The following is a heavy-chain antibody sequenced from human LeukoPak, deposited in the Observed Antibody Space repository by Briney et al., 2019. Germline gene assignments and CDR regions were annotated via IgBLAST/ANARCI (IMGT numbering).Heavy chain of an antibody. CDR1: GFTFSSYA. D-gene: IGHD6-13*01. CDR2: ISGSGIST. V-gene: IGHV3-23*01. J-gene: IGHJ3*02. Sequence: GGSLRLSCAASGFTFSSYAMNWVRQAPGKGLEWVSHISGSGISTYYADSVKGRFTISRDNSKNTLYLQMNSLRVEDTAVFYCAKDRSIAAGDDAFDIWGQGTMVTVSS. CDR3: AKDRSIAAGDDAFDI.